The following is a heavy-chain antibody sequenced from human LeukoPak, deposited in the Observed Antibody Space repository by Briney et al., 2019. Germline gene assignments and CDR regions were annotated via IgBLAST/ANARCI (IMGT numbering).Heavy chain of an antibody. J-gene: IGHJ4*02. CDR3: ARRAYSSGWYFFDY. Sequence: PGGSLRLSCAASGFTFSDYCMSWIRQAPGKGLEWVSYISSSGSTIYYADSVKGRFTISRDNAKNSLFLQMNSLRAEDTAVYYCARRAYSSGWYFFDYWGQGTLVTVSS. V-gene: IGHV3-11*01. D-gene: IGHD6-19*01. CDR2: ISSSGSTI. CDR1: GFTFSDYC.